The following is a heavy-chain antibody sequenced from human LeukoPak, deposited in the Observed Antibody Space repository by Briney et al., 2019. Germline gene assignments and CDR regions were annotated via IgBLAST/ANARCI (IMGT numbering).Heavy chain of an antibody. Sequence: ASVKVSCKASGYTFTNYGISWVRQAPGQGLEWMGWMNPNSGNTGYAQKFQGRVTMTRNTSISTAYMELSSLRSEDTAVYYCARGIVGATRALVYWGQGTLVTVSS. CDR1: GYTFTNYG. V-gene: IGHV1-8*02. CDR2: MNPNSGNT. CDR3: ARGIVGATRALVY. J-gene: IGHJ4*02. D-gene: IGHD1-26*01.